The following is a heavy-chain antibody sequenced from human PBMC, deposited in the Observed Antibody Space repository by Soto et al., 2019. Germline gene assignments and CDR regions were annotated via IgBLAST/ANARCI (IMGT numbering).Heavy chain of an antibody. J-gene: IGHJ4*02. CDR3: ARGVAGSGFDL. D-gene: IGHD6-19*01. V-gene: IGHV6-1*01. CDR1: GDSVSSNTAA. Sequence: SQILSHTCAISGDSVSSNTAAWNWIRSTPSRGLEWLGRTYYRSNWRHDYAVSVKSRITVNPDTSKNHFSLPLNSVTPDDTAVYYCARGVAGSGFDLWGQGTLVTVSS. CDR2: TYYRSNWRH.